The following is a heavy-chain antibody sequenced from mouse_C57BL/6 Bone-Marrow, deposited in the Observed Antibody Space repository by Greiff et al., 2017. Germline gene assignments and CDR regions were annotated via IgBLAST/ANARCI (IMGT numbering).Heavy chain of an antibody. CDR1: GYTFTSYW. CDR3: ARKRELGPFDY. CDR2: INPSNGGT. Sequence: QVQLQQPGTELVKPGASVKLSCKASGYTFTSYWMHWVKQRPGQGLEWIGNINPSNGGTNYNEKFKSKATLTVTKSSSTAYRQLSSLTSEDSAVYYCARKRELGPFDYWGQGTTLTVSS. V-gene: IGHV1-53*01. D-gene: IGHD4-1*01. J-gene: IGHJ2*01.